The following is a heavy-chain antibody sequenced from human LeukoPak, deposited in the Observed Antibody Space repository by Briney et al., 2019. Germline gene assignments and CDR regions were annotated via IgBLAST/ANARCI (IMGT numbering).Heavy chain of an antibody. D-gene: IGHD3-22*01. CDR1: GFTFSSYG. CDR3: AKDLRYYDSSGYSDY. Sequence: GRSLKLSCAASGFTFSSYGMHWVRQAPGKGLEWVAVISYDGSNKYYADYVKGRFTISRDNSKNTLYLQMNSLRAEDTAVYYCAKDLRYYDSSGYSDYWGQGTLVTVSS. CDR2: ISYDGSNK. J-gene: IGHJ4*02. V-gene: IGHV3-30*18.